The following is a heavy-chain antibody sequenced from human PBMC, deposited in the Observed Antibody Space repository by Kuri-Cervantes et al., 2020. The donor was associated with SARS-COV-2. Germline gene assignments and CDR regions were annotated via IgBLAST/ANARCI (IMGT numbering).Heavy chain of an antibody. Sequence: GESLKISCAASGFTFSGSAMHWVRQASGKGLEWVGRIRSKANSYATAYAASVKGWFTISRDDSKNTAYLQMNSLKTEDTAVYYCTTEGSSWYPLYYFDYWGQGTLVTVSS. V-gene: IGHV3-73*01. D-gene: IGHD6-13*01. CDR1: GFTFSGSA. CDR3: TTEGSSWYPLYYFDY. J-gene: IGHJ4*02. CDR2: IRSKANSYAT.